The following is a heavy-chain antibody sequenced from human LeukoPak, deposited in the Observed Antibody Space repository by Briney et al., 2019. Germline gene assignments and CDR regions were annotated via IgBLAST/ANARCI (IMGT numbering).Heavy chain of an antibody. J-gene: IGHJ3*02. CDR2: IYYSGST. CDR1: GGSISSGGYY. D-gene: IGHD2-15*01. Sequence: SETLSLTCTVSGGSISSGGYYWSWIRQHPGKGLEWIGYIYYSGSTYYNPSLKSRVTISVDTSKNQFSLQLNSVTPEDTAVYYCARGFERYSSAFDIWDQGTMVTVSS. CDR3: ARGFERYSSAFDI. V-gene: IGHV4-31*03.